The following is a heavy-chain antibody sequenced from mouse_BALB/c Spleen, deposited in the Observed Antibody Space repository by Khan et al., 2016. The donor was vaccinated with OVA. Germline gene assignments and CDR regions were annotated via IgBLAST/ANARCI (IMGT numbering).Heavy chain of an antibody. J-gene: IGHJ4*01. D-gene: IGHD6-2*01. V-gene: IGHV1S41*01. CDR3: ARSNSTGRGLYPRTY. CDR2: IGPGSGSA. CDR1: GYTFTSYW. Sequence: DLVEPGASVKLSCKASGYTFTSYWINWIKERPGQGLEWIGQIGPGSGSAYYNELFKGKATLTVDTSSSTVYIQLSSLSSEDSAVYFCARSNSTGRGLYPRTYGAQGTSATVSS.